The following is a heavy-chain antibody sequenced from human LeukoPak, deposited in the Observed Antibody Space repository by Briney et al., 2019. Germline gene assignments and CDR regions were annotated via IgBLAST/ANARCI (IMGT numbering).Heavy chain of an antibody. V-gene: IGHV5-51*01. CDR1: GYSFTHYW. CDR3: ALHPAQGSGSLDF. D-gene: IGHD3-10*01. CDR2: IYPGDSAT. J-gene: IGHJ4*02. Sequence: GESLQISCKGSGYSFTHYWIGWVRQMPGKGLEWMGIIYPGDSATTYSPSFEGQITISADQSITTVYLQWTSLKASDTAIYYCALHPAQGSGSLDFWGQGTLVTVSS.